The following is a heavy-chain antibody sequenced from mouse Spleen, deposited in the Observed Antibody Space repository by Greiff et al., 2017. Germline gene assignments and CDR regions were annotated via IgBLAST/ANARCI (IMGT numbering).Heavy chain of an antibody. CDR1: GFTFSDYG. CDR3: ARPYDGYFWFAY. CDR2: ISNLAYSI. J-gene: IGHJ3*01. D-gene: IGHD2-3*01. Sequence: EVQVVESGGGLVKPGGSLKLSCAASGFTFSDYGMAWVRQAPGKGPEWVAFISNLAYSIYYADTVTGRFTISRENAKNTLYLEMSSLRSEDTAMYYCARPYDGYFWFAYWGQGTLVTVSA. V-gene: IGHV5-15*01.